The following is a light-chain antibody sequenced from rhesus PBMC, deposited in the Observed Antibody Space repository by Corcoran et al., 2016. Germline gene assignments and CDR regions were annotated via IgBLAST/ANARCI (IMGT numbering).Light chain of an antibody. CDR3: PQYSTSPRT. V-gene: IGKV1-22*01. CDR2: KAA. J-gene: IGKJ1*01. Sequence: DIQMTQSPSSLSASVGDTVTITCRAGQSISSWLAWYPEKPGKAPKLRLYKAASLQRGVPSRFRGTGSGTDFTLTIGSLQSEDFATYYCPQYSTSPRTFGPETKVEIK. CDR1: QSISSW.